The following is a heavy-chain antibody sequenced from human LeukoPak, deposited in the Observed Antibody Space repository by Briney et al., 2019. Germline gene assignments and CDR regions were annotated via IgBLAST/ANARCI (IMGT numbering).Heavy chain of an antibody. J-gene: IGHJ4*02. CDR3: ARDLGRDRYFDS. Sequence: PGGSLRLSCAASGFTFSPYPMNWVRQAPGKGLEWVSYISGGSDTIHYADSVKGRFTISRENAKKSLYLQMNSLRAEDTAVYYCARDLGRDRYFDSWGQGTLVTVSS. CDR1: GFTFSPYP. CDR2: ISGGSDTI. D-gene: IGHD5-24*01. V-gene: IGHV3-48*04.